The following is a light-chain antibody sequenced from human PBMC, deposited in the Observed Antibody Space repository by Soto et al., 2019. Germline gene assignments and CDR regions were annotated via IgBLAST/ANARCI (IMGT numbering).Light chain of an antibody. CDR2: EGS. CDR3: CSYASSSSYV. J-gene: IGLJ1*01. V-gene: IGLV2-23*01. CDR1: SSVVGSYNL. Sequence: QSALTQPASLSGSPGQSIPISCTGTSSVVGSYNLVSWYQQHPGKAPKLMIYEGSKRPSGVSNRFSGSKSGNTASLTISGLQAEDEADYYCCSYASSSSYVFGTGTKVTVL.